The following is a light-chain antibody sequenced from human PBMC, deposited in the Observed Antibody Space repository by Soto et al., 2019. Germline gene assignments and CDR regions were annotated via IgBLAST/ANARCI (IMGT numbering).Light chain of an antibody. CDR2: EVS. Sequence: QSALTQPPSASGSLGQSVTISCTATSSDVGAYNYVSWYQQRPGKAPKVIIYEVSKRPSGVPDRFSGSKSGNSASLTVSGLQAEDEADYYCSSYAATFLLGGGTKVTVL. V-gene: IGLV2-8*01. CDR1: SSDVGAYNY. J-gene: IGLJ2*01. CDR3: SSYAATFL.